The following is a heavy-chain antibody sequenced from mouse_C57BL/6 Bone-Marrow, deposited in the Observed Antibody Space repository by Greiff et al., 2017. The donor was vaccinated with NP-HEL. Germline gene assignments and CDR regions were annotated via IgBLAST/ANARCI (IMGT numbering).Heavy chain of an antibody. V-gene: IGHV10-1*01. CDR3: VRDYYGP. CDR2: IRRKSNNYAS. Sequence: EVKVEESGGGLVQPKGSLKLSCAASGFSFNTYAMNWVRQAPGQGLEWVARIRRKSNNYASYYAVSVKDRFTISRSESESMLYLQMNNLRTKYTAMYDCVRDYYGPWGQGTTLTVSS. J-gene: IGHJ2*01. CDR1: GFSFNTYA. D-gene: IGHD1-1*01.